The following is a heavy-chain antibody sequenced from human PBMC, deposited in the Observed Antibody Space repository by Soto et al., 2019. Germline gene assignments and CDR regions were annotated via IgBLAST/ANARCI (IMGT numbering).Heavy chain of an antibody. Sequence: SETMSLTYTVSGGSISGDYYWNWIRQAPGKGLEWIGYVYHTGSTYHNPSLKSRVTISVDTSKNQFSLKLSSVTAADTAVYYCARGRPPTHYYDIWTGYPPNFDYWGQGTLVTVSS. CDR1: GGSISGDYY. D-gene: IGHD3-9*01. V-gene: IGHV4-30-4*01. CDR3: ARGRPPTHYYDIWTGYPPNFDY. J-gene: IGHJ4*02. CDR2: VYHTGST.